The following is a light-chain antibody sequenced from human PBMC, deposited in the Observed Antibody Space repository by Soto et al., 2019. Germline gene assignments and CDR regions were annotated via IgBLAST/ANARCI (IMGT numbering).Light chain of an antibody. CDR1: QSISSW. CDR2: GAS. CDR3: QQYYSYPQT. Sequence: DIQMTQSPSTLSASVGDRVTITCRASQSISSWLAWYQQKPGKAPKLLIYGASSLESGVPSRFSGSGSGTEFTLTISCLQSEDFATYYCQQYYSYPQTFGQGTKVEIK. V-gene: IGKV1-5*01. J-gene: IGKJ1*01.